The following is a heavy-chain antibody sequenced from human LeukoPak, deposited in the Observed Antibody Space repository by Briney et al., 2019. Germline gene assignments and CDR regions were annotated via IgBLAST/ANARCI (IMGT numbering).Heavy chain of an antibody. CDR1: GFTVSSNY. J-gene: IGHJ6*03. CDR3: ARDNSYYYMDV. CDR2: IYSGGTT. Sequence: GGSLRLSCAASGFTVSSNYMSWVRQAPGKGLEWVSVIYSGGTTYYADSVKGRFTISRDNSKNTMCLQMNSLRAEDTAVYYCARDNSYYYMDVWGKGTTVTVSS. V-gene: IGHV3-53*01.